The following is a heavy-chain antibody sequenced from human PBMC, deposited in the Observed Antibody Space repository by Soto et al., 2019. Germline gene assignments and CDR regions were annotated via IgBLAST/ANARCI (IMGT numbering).Heavy chain of an antibody. CDR2: INANNGGA. V-gene: IGHV1-2*02. J-gene: IGHJ5*02. Sequence: QVQLVQSGAEVKKPGASVKVSCKASGYTFTDYHIHWVRQAPGQGLEFMGWINANNGGAGSAQQFQGRRTVTRDTSITTVYMELSNLRSDDTAVYYCAREGGSETLQPSYNWFDTWGQGTLVTVSS. CDR1: GYTFTDYH. CDR3: AREGGSETLQPSYNWFDT. D-gene: IGHD6-25*01.